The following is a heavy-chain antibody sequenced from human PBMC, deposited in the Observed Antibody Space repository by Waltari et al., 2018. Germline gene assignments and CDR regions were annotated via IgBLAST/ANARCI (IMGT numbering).Heavy chain of an antibody. CDR1: GYSISSGYY. D-gene: IGHD6-19*01. CDR3: ARQQGIAVAGDDAFDI. V-gene: IGHV4-38-2*01. CDR2: IYHSGST. Sequence: QVQLQESGPGLVKPSETLSLTCAVSGYSISSGYYWGWIRQPTGKGLEWIGSIYHSGSTYYNPSLKSRVTISVDTSKNQFSLKLSSVTAADTAVYYCARQQGIAVAGDDAFDIWGQGTMVTVSS. J-gene: IGHJ3*02.